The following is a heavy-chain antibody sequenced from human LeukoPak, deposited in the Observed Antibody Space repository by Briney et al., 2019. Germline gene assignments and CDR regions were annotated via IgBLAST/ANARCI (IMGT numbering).Heavy chain of an antibody. J-gene: IGHJ4*02. CDR2: INPSGYRA. D-gene: IGHD5-18*01. CDR3: ARDGVDTAMVYFDY. V-gene: IGHV1-46*01. Sequence: APVKVSCKASGYTFTNYNMHWVRQAPGQGLEWMGTINPSGYRANFAQKFQGRVTMTSDTSTSTVYMELSSLRSEDTAVYYCARDGVDTAMVYFDYWGQGTLVTVSS. CDR1: GYTFTNYN.